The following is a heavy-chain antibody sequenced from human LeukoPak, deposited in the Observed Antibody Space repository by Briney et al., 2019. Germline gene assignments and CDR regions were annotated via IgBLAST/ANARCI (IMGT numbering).Heavy chain of an antibody. CDR1: GFTFDDYA. CDR3: AREGYSYGYCFDY. D-gene: IGHD5-18*01. CDR2: ISWNSGSI. V-gene: IGHV3-9*01. Sequence: GGSLRLSCAASGFTFDDYAMHWVRQAPGKGLEWVSGISWNSGSIGYADSVKGRFTISRDNSKNTLYLQMNSLRAEDTAVYYCAREGYSYGYCFDYWGQGTLVTVSS. J-gene: IGHJ4*02.